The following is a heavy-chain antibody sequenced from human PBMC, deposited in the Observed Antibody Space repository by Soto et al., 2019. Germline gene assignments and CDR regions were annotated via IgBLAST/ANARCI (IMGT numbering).Heavy chain of an antibody. Sequence: QVQLVQSGAEVKKPGASVKVSCKASGYTFTGYYMHWVRQAPGQGLEWMGWINPNSGGTNYAQKFQGWVTMTRDTSISTAYMELSRLRSDDTAVYYCARDSHRVYCSGGSCLRDAFDIWGQGTMVTVSS. CDR3: ARDSHRVYCSGGSCLRDAFDI. CDR2: INPNSGGT. V-gene: IGHV1-2*04. CDR1: GYTFTGYY. J-gene: IGHJ3*02. D-gene: IGHD2-15*01.